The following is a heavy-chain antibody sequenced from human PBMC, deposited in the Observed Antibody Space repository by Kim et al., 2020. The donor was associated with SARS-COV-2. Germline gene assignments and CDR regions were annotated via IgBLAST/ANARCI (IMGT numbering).Heavy chain of an antibody. Sequence: STNHTPALERRVTISVDKSKNQYALKLSSVTAADTAVYYCARLVDGGFDPWGQGTLVTVSS. D-gene: IGHD2-8*02. J-gene: IGHJ5*02. V-gene: IGHV4-4*02. CDR2: ST. CDR3: ARLVDGGFDP.